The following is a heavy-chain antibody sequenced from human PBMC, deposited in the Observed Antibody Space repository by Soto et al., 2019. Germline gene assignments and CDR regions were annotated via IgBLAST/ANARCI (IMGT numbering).Heavy chain of an antibody. J-gene: IGHJ6*02. D-gene: IGHD3-10*01. CDR3: QRNADYSGSGSYPLYYGMDV. Sequence: PGESLKISCKGSGYSFTSYWIGWVRQMPGKGLEWMGIIYPGDSDTRYSPSFQGQVTISADKSISTAYLQWSSLKASDTAMYYCQRNADYSGSGSYPLYYGMDVWGQGTPVTVSS. CDR1: GYSFTSYW. V-gene: IGHV5-51*01. CDR2: IYPGDSDT.